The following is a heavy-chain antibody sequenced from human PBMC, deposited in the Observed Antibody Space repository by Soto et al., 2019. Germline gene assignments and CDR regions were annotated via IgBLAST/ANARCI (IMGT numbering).Heavy chain of an antibody. Sequence: ASVKVSCKASGYTFTSYGISWVRQAPGQGLEWMGWISAYNGNTNYAQKLQGRVTMTTDTSTSTAYMELRSLRSDDTAVYYCARGNYDYIWGSYRPEYFQHWGQGTLVTVSS. J-gene: IGHJ1*01. D-gene: IGHD3-16*02. V-gene: IGHV1-18*01. CDR3: ARGNYDYIWGSYRPEYFQH. CDR2: ISAYNGNT. CDR1: GYTFTSYG.